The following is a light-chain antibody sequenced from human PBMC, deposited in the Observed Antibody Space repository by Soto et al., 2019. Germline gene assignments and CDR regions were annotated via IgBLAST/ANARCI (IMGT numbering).Light chain of an antibody. J-gene: IGKJ5*01. Sequence: EIVMTQSPATLSVSPGERATLSCRASQSVSSNLAWYQQKPGQAHRPLIYGASTRATGIPARFSGSGSGTEFTLTISSLQSEDFAVYYCQQYKNWPSITFGQGTRVEIK. CDR1: QSVSSN. CDR2: GAS. CDR3: QQYKNWPSIT. V-gene: IGKV3-15*01.